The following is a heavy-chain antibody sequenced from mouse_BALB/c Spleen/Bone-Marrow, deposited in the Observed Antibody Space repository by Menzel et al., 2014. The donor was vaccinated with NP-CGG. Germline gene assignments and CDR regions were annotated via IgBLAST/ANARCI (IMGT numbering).Heavy chain of an antibody. D-gene: IGHD2-1*01. CDR1: GYTFTGYT. Sequence: LVESASELARPGASVRLSCRASGYTFTGYTMQWVKQRPGQGLEWIGYIVPRSGYTDYNQKFKDKTTLTADKSSSTAYMQLSRLTSEDSAVYYCARNGNYGAWFAYWGQGTLVTVSA. J-gene: IGHJ3*01. V-gene: IGHV1-4*02. CDR3: ARNGNYGAWFAY. CDR2: IVPRSGYT.